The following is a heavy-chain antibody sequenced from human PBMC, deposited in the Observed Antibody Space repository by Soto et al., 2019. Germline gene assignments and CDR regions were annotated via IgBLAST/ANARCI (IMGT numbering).Heavy chain of an antibody. J-gene: IGHJ4*02. Sequence: SVKVSCKASGGTFSSYAISWVRQAPGQGLEWMGGIIPIFGTANYAQKFQGRVTITADKSTSTAYMELSSLRSEDTAVYYCASSVITGITGTTSGSFDYWGQGTLVTVYS. V-gene: IGHV1-69*06. D-gene: IGHD1-7*01. CDR2: IIPIFGTA. CDR1: GGTFSSYA. CDR3: ASSVITGITGTTSGSFDY.